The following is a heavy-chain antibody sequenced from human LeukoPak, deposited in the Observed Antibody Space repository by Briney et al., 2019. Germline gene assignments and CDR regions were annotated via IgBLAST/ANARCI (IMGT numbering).Heavy chain of an antibody. Sequence: PGGSLRLSCAASGFTFSHFWMSWVRQAPGKGLEWVAYIKKTGSETYYVDSVKGRFTITRDNTRSSLFLQMYSLRAEDTAVYFCAREDGYCSGGNCYSYFDSWGRGTLVTVSS. V-gene: IGHV3-7*01. J-gene: IGHJ4*02. CDR1: GFTFSHFW. CDR2: IKKTGSET. CDR3: AREDGYCSGGNCYSYFDS. D-gene: IGHD2-15*01.